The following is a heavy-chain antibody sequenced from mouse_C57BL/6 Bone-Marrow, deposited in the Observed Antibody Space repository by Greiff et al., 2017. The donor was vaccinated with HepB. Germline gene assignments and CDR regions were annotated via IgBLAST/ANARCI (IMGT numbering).Heavy chain of an antibody. Sequence: EVKLQESGGGLVQPGESLKLSCESNEYEFPSHDMSWVRKTPEKRLELVAAINSDGGSTYYPDTMERRFIISRDNTKKTLYLQMSSLRSEDTALYYCAIYYGNFDWYFDVRGTGTTVTVSS. V-gene: IGHV5-2*01. CDR3: AIYYGNFDWYFDV. CDR1: EYEFPSHD. CDR2: INSDGGST. J-gene: IGHJ1*03. D-gene: IGHD2-1*01.